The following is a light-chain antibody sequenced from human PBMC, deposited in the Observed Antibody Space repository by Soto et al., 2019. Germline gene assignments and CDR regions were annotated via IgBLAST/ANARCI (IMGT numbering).Light chain of an antibody. CDR3: NSYTMSSTWV. CDR1: SSDVGAYNY. J-gene: IGLJ3*02. CDR2: EVS. V-gene: IGLV2-14*01. Sequence: QSALTQPASVSGSPGQSITISCTGTSSDVGAYNYVSWYQQHPGKAPKLMISEVSNRPSGISNRFSGSKSGNTASLTISGLQAEDEADYYCNSYTMSSTWVFGGGTKLTVL.